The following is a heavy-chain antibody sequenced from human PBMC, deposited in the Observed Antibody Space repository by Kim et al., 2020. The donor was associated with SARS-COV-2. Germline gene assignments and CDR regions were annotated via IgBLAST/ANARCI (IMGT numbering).Heavy chain of an antibody. D-gene: IGHD3-10*01. CDR3: AKGFENYYIDS. CDR2: IWYDGSKE. V-gene: IGHV3-33*03. Sequence: GGSLRLSCAASGFAFSTFGIHWVRQAPGKGLEWVAIIWYDGSKEYYEDSVKGRFTVSRDNSQNTLYLQMHSLRPEDTAIYYCAKGFENYYIDSWGQGTLV. CDR1: GFAFSTFG. J-gene: IGHJ4*02.